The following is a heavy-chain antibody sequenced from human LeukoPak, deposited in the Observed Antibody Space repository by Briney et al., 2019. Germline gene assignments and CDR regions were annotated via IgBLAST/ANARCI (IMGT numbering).Heavy chain of an antibody. CDR1: GGSFSGYY. Sequence: SETLSLTCAVYGGSFSGYYWSWIRQPPGKGLEWIGEINYSGSTNYNPSLKSRVTISVDTSKNQFSLDLKSVTAADTAVYYCARGYSSGWSRGTLDYWGQGSLVTVSS. D-gene: IGHD6-19*01. CDR2: INYSGST. V-gene: IGHV4-34*01. J-gene: IGHJ4*02. CDR3: ARGYSSGWSRGTLDY.